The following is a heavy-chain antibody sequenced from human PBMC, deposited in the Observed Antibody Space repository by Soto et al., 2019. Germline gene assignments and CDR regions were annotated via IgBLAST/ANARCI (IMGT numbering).Heavy chain of an antibody. D-gene: IGHD2-15*01. V-gene: IGHV3-33*01. Sequence: GGSLRLSCAASGLTFSSNGMHWVRQAPGKGPEWVALIWCDGSAKYYVDAVKGRFTISRDNSKNTVHLQMNSRRVEDTAVYFFSRLCCSRSSCYSVGAFDILCQGTVVTVSS. CDR2: IWCDGSAK. CDR1: GLTFSSNG. J-gene: IGHJ3*02. CDR3: SRLCCSRSSCYSVGAFDI.